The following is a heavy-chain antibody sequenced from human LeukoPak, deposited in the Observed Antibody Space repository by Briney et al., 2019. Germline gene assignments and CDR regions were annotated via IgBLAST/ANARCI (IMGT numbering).Heavy chain of an antibody. CDR2: ISAYNGNT. Sequence: ASVKVPCKASGYTFTSYGISWVRQAPGQGLEWMGWISAYNGNTNYAQKLQGRVTMTTDTSTSTAYMELSRLRSDDTAVYYCARDSGSYYVGYWGQGTLVTVSS. CDR1: GYTFTSYG. V-gene: IGHV1-18*01. D-gene: IGHD1-26*01. J-gene: IGHJ4*02. CDR3: ARDSGSYYVGY.